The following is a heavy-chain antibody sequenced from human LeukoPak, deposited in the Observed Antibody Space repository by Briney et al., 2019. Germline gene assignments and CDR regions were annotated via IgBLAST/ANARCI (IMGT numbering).Heavy chain of an antibody. CDR1: GYTFTGYY. CDR2: INPNSGGT. Sequence: ASVKVSCKASGYTFTGYYMHWVRQAPGQGLEWMGWINPNSGGTNYAQKFQGWVTMTRDTSISTAYMELSRLRSDDTAVYYCARGARIVVVPAATGAFSYYYGMDVWGKGTTVTVSS. CDR3: ARGARIVVVPAATGAFSYYYGMDV. D-gene: IGHD2-2*01. V-gene: IGHV1-2*04. J-gene: IGHJ6*04.